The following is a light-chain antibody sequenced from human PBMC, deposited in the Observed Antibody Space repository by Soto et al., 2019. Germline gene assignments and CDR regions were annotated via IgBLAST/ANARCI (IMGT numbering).Light chain of an antibody. CDR2: DVT. CDR1: SSDFGDYNY. Sequence: QSALTQPASVSGSPGQSITISCTGTSSDFGDYNYVFWFQQHPGKAPKLMIYDVTNRPSGVSNRFSGSKSGDTASLTISGLQAEDEADYYCASYTTSITYVFGTGNKVTVL. J-gene: IGLJ1*01. CDR3: ASYTTSITYV. V-gene: IGLV2-14*03.